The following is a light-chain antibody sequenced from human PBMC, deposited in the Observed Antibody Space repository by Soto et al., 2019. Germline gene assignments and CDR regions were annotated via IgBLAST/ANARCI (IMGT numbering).Light chain of an antibody. V-gene: IGLV2-14*01. J-gene: IGLJ2*01. CDR1: SSDVGGYNY. CDR2: DVS. CDR3: SSYTSSSTLVV. Sequence: QSALTQPAYVSGSPGQSITISCTGTSSDVGGYNYVSWYQQHPGKAPKLMIYDVSNRPSGVSNRFSGSKSGNTASLTISGLQAEDESDYDCSSYTSSSTLVVFGGGTKLTVL.